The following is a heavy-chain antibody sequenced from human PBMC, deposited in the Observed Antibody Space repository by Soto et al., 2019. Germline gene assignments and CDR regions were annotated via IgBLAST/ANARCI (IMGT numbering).Heavy chain of an antibody. V-gene: IGHV1-69*06. CDR3: APGVLTGYYYGMDV. J-gene: IGHJ6*02. CDR1: GGTFSSHA. CDR2: IIPIFGTA. D-gene: IGHD3-10*01. Sequence: GASVKVSCKASGGTFSSHAISWVRQAPGQGLEWMGGIIPIFGTANYAQKFQGRVTITADKSTSTAYMELSSLRSEDTAVYYCAPGVLTGYYYGMDVWGQGTTVTVSS.